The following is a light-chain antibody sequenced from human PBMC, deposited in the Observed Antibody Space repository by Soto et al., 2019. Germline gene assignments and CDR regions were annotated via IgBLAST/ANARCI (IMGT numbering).Light chain of an antibody. CDR1: SSNIGAGYD. V-gene: IGLV1-40*01. CDR3: QSYDGRLSGYV. Sequence: QSVLTQPPSVSGAPGQRVTISCTGSSSNIGAGYDVHWYQQLPETAPKLLIYGSSNRPSGVPDRFSGSKSGTSASLAITGLQAEDEADYYCQSYDGRLSGYVFGSRTKLTVL. J-gene: IGLJ1*01. CDR2: GSS.